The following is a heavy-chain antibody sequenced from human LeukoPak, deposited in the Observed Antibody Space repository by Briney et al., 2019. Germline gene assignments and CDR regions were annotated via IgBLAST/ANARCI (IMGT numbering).Heavy chain of an antibody. J-gene: IGHJ4*02. CDR2: IYQSGST. V-gene: IGHV4-38-2*01. Sequence: PSETLSLTCGVSGYSITSGYYWAWIRQPPGKGLEWIGNIYQSGSTYHNPSFKSRVTISVDTSKNQFSLKLSSVTAADTAVYYCARRYSNYFFDYWGQGTLVTVSS. CDR1: GYSITSGYY. D-gene: IGHD4-11*01. CDR3: ARRYSNYFFDY.